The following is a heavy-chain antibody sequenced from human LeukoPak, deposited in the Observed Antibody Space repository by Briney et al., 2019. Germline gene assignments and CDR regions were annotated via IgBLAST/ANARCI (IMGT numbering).Heavy chain of an antibody. CDR2: ISYDGSNK. V-gene: IGHV3-30*04. Sequence: GGSLRLSCAASGFTFSSYAMHWVRQAPGKGLEWVAVISYDGSNKYYADSVKGRFTISRDNAKNSLYLQMNSLRAEDTAVYYCARGGGWYVVDYWGQGTLVTVSS. D-gene: IGHD6-19*01. CDR3: ARGGGWYVVDY. CDR1: GFTFSSYA. J-gene: IGHJ4*02.